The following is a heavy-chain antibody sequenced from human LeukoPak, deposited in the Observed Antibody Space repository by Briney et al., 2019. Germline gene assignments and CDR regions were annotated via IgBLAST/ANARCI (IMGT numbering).Heavy chain of an antibody. CDR2: ISGSGGGT. Sequence: GGSLRLSCAASGFTFRSYAMNWVRQAPGKGLEWVSGISGSGGGTYYADSMKGRFTISRDNSKNTLYLQMNSLRAEDTAVYYCAKDPYGDYVRYFDYWGQGTLVTVSS. CDR1: GFTFRSYA. CDR3: AKDPYGDYVRYFDY. V-gene: IGHV3-23*01. J-gene: IGHJ4*02. D-gene: IGHD4-17*01.